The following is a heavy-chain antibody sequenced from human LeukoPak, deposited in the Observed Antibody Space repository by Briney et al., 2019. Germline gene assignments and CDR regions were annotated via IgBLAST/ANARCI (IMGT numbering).Heavy chain of an antibody. Sequence: SETLSLTCAVYGGSFSGYYWSWIRQPPGKGLEWIGEINHSGSTNYNPSLKSRVTISVDTSKNQSSLKLSSVTAADTAVYYCARGPKVVVAATFDYWGQGTLVTVSS. CDR3: ARGPKVVVAATFDY. D-gene: IGHD2-15*01. V-gene: IGHV4-34*01. CDR2: INHSGST. J-gene: IGHJ4*02. CDR1: GGSFSGYY.